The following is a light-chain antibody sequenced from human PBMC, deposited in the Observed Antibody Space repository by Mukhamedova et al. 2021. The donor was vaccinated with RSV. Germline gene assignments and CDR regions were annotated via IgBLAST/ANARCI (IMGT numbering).Light chain of an antibody. Sequence: RASQNINKYFAWFQQRPGKVPKSLIYDISNLQSEVPSRFSGGGSGTDFTLTINSLQPEDFATYYCQQYYSHPFTFGQGTRLEIK. V-gene: IGKV1-16*01. CDR2: DIS. J-gene: IGKJ5*01. CDR3: QQYYSHPFT. CDR1: QNINKY.